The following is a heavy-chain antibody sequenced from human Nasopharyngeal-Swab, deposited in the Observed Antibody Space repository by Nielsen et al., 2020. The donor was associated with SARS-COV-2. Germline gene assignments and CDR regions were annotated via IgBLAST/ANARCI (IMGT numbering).Heavy chain of an antibody. J-gene: IGHJ6*03. Sequence: ASVKVSCKASGYTFTSYDINWVRQATGQGLEWMGWMNPNSGNTGYAQKFQGRVTMTRNTSISTAYMELSRLRSEDTAVYYCARGKRTLSSALLWFAAYYYYMDVWGKGTTVTVSS. CDR3: ARGKRTLSSALLWFAAYYYYMDV. CDR1: GYTFTSYD. V-gene: IGHV1-8*01. D-gene: IGHD3-10*01. CDR2: MNPNSGNT.